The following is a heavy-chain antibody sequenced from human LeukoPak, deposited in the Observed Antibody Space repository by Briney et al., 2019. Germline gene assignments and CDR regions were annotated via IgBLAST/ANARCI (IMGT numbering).Heavy chain of an antibody. CDR2: INPNSGDT. J-gene: IGHJ4*02. V-gene: IGHV1-2*02. Sequence: GASVKVSCKASGYTFTGYYMHWVRQAPGQGLEWMGWINPNSGDTNYAQKFQGRVTMTRDTSISTAYMELHMLRSDDTAVSSCATERYSSSSSSGPYYFDYWGQGTLVTVSS. D-gene: IGHD6-13*01. CDR3: ATERYSSSSSSGPYYFDY. CDR1: GYTFTGYY.